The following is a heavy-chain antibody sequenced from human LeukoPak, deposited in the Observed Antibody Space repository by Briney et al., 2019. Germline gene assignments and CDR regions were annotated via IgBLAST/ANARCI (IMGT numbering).Heavy chain of an antibody. CDR3: ARGRSSGYYSRRWYFDL. J-gene: IGHJ2*01. CDR1: GYSFTTYY. Sequence: GASVKVSCKASGYSFTTYYMHWVRQAPGQGLEWMGIINPSDGTTSYAQNFQGRVTITRDTSTSTGYMELSSLRSGDTAIYYCARGRSSGYYSRRWYFDLWGRGTLVTVSS. V-gene: IGHV1-46*01. D-gene: IGHD3-22*01. CDR2: INPSDGTT.